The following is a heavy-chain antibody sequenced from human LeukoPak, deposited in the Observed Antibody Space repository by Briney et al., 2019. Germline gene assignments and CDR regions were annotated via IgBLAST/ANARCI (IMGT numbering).Heavy chain of an antibody. D-gene: IGHD3-22*01. CDR2: VNPNSGGT. Sequence: ASVKVSCKASGYTFTGYYMHWVHQAPGQGLEWMGWVNPNSGGTNYAQKFQGRVTMTRDTSISTAYMELSRVRSDDTAVYYCARARYYYDSSGYSFDYWGQGTLVTVSS. J-gene: IGHJ4*02. CDR3: ARARYYYDSSGYSFDY. CDR1: GYTFTGYY. V-gene: IGHV1-2*02.